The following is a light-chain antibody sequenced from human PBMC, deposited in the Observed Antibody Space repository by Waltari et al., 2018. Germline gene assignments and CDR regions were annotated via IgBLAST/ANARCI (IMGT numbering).Light chain of an antibody. Sequence: QSALTQPASVSGSLGQSITISCRGTSNNVGSYNLVSWYRQDPGKAPKLLISEVFKRPSGVSDRFSGSESGNTASLTISGLQAEDAGDYYCCSYAGSGTLIFGGGTKVTVL. CDR3: CSYAGSGTLI. V-gene: IGLV2-23*02. CDR2: EVF. J-gene: IGLJ2*01. CDR1: SNNVGSYNL.